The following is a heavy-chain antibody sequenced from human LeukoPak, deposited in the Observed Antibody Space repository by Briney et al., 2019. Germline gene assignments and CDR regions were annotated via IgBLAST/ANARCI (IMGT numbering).Heavy chain of an antibody. CDR1: GFTFSSYE. CDR2: ISSSGSTI. CDR3: ARDGMGLLWFGERGDY. D-gene: IGHD3-10*01. J-gene: IGHJ4*01. V-gene: IGHV3-48*03. Sequence: GGSLRLSCAASGFTFSSYEMNWVRQAPGKGLEWVSYISSSGSTIYYADSVKGRFTISRDNAKNSLYLQMNGLRAEDTAVYYCARDGMGLLWFGERGDYWGQEPWSPSPQ.